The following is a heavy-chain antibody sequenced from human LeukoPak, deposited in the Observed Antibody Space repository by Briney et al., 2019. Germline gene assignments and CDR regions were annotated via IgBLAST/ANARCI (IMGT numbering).Heavy chain of an antibody. CDR1: GFTFSSYA. V-gene: IGHV3-64*01. CDR3: ARDPESVPNYYMDV. CDR2: ISSNGGST. J-gene: IGHJ6*03. Sequence: GGSLRLSCAASGFTFSSYAMPWVRQAPGKGLEYVSAISSNGGSTYYANSVKGRFTISRDNSKNTLYLQMGSLRAEDMAVYYCARDPESVPNYYMDVWGKGTTVTVSS. D-gene: IGHD3-10*01.